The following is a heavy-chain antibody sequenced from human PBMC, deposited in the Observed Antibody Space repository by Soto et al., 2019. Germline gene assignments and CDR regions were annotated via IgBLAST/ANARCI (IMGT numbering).Heavy chain of an antibody. V-gene: IGHV3-30*04. Sequence: QVQLVESGGGMVQPGTSLRLSCAASGFTFNSLSLHWVRQRPDKGLEWVAVISHDGRVTFYADFVKGRFTVSRDNSKNTIYLQVHSLRAEDTAVYYCAREPYGDGQYFDYWGQGTLVTVSS. J-gene: IGHJ4*02. CDR1: GFTFNSLS. CDR2: ISHDGRVT. CDR3: AREPYGDGQYFDY. D-gene: IGHD2-21*02.